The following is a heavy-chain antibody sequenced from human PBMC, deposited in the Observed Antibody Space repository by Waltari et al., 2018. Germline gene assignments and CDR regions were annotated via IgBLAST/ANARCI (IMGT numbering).Heavy chain of an antibody. CDR3: VGDSYYYDSSGSYWAY. D-gene: IGHD3-22*01. V-gene: IGHV1-69*01. Sequence: QVQLVQSGAEVKMPGSSVKVSCKASGVTSSSYSINWVRQAPGQGLEWMGGIIPIFGPPKNTQKFQGRVTITADESTNTAYMELRSLTSEDTAIYFCVGDSYYYDSSGSYWAYWGQGTLVTVSS. CDR1: GVTSSSYS. J-gene: IGHJ4*02. CDR2: IIPIFGPP.